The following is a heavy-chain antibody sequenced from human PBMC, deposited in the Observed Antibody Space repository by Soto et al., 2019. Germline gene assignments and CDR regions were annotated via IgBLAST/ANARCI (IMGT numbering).Heavy chain of an antibody. D-gene: IGHD6-13*01. Sequence: PSETLSLTCTVSGGSIINYYWSWIRQPPGKGLEWIGYIYYSGGTNYNPSLKSRVTISLDTSKNQFSLKLRSVTAADTAVYYCARLYPPLRGSSWLDYWGQGTLVTVSS. CDR2: IYYSGGT. V-gene: IGHV4-59*01. CDR3: ARLYPPLRGSSWLDY. CDR1: GGSIINYY. J-gene: IGHJ4*02.